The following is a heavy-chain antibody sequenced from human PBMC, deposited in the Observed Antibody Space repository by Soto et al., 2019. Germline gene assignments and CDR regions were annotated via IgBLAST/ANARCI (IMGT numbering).Heavy chain of an antibody. CDR3: ARSIAIFGVVIGDYYGMDV. CDR1: GGTFSSYA. J-gene: IGHJ6*02. V-gene: IGHV1-69*01. Sequence: QVQLVQSGAEVKKPGSSVTVSCKASGGTFSSYAISWVRQAPGQGLEWMGGIIPIFGTANYAQKFQGRVTITADESTSTAYMELSRLRSEDTAVYYCARSIAIFGVVIGDYYGMDVWGQGTTVTVSS. D-gene: IGHD3-3*01. CDR2: IIPIFGTA.